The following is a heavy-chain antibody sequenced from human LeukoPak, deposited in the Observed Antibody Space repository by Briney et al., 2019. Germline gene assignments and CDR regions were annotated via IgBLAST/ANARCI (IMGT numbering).Heavy chain of an antibody. V-gene: IGHV3-21*01. CDR1: GFTFSSYA. CDR2: ISSSSSYI. CDR3: ARVPSYYYDSSGYSIDY. Sequence: EPGGSLRLSCAASGFTFSSYAMSWVRQAPGKGLEWVSSISSSSSYIYYADSVKGRFTISRDNAKNSLYLQMNSLRAEDTAVYYCARVPSYYYDSSGYSIDYWGQGTLVTVSS. D-gene: IGHD3-22*01. J-gene: IGHJ4*02.